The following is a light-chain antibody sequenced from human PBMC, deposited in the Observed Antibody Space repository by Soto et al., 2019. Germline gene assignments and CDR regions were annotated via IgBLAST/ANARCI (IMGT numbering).Light chain of an antibody. J-gene: IGLJ2*01. CDR3: QSYDISLSGYVV. V-gene: IGLV1-40*01. CDR1: SSNIGAGYD. Sequence: QSVLTQPPSVSGVPGQRVTISCTGSSSNIGAGYDVHWYQQLPGTAPKLLIYGNSNRPSGVPDRFSGSKSGTSASLAITGLQAEDEADYYCQSYDISLSGYVVFGGGTKLTVL. CDR2: GNS.